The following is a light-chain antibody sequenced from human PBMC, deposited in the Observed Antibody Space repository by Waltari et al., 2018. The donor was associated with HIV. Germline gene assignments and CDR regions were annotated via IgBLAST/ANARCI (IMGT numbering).Light chain of an antibody. CDR1: SSDVGDYNY. CDR3: CSYADKYTWV. V-gene: IGLV2-11*01. Sequence: QSALTQPRSVSGSPGQSVTISCTGTSSDVGDYNYVSWYQQHPGKAPKLMIFDVNKRPSGVPVRFSGTTSGNAASLTISGLQAEDEADYYGCSYADKYTWVFGGGTKLTVL. CDR2: DVN. J-gene: IGLJ3*02.